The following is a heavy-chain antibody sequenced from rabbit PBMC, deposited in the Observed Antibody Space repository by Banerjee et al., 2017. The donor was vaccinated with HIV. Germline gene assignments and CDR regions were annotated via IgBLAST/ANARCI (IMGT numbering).Heavy chain of an antibody. CDR3: ARLDANSRGYYKL. V-gene: IGHV1S45*01. D-gene: IGHD1-1*01. J-gene: IGHJ4*01. CDR1: GFSLSSSYH. CDR2: IGAGSSDST. Sequence: QQQLEESGGGLVKPGGTLTLTCTASGFSLSSSYHMCWVRQAPGKGLEWVGCIGAGSSDSTYYASWAQGRFTISKTSSTTVTLQMTSLTAADAATYFCARLDANSRGYYKLWGPGTLVTVS.